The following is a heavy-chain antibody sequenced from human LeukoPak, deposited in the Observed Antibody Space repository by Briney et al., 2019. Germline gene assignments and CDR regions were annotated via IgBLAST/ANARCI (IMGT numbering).Heavy chain of an antibody. CDR2: IYYSGST. J-gene: IGHJ6*03. Sequence: SETLSLTCTVSGGSISSYYWSWLRQPPGKGLEWVGYIYYSGSTNYNPSLKSRVTISVDTSKNQFSLKLSSVTAADTAVYYCALTPLGDYYYYMDVWGRGTTVTVSS. D-gene: IGHD2-15*01. V-gene: IGHV4-59*08. CDR3: ALTPLGDYYYYMDV. CDR1: GGSISSYY.